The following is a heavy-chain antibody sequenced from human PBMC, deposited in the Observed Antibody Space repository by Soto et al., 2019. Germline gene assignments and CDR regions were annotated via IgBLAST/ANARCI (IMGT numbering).Heavy chain of an antibody. CDR3: AKGDPSGSPSSAFDI. Sequence: SLRLSCAASGFTFSSYAMSWVRQAPGKGLEWVSAISGSGGSKYYADSVKDRFTISRDNSKNTLYLQMKSLRAEDSAVFYCAKGDPSGSPSSAFDIWGQGTMVTVSS. J-gene: IGHJ3*02. D-gene: IGHD3-10*01. V-gene: IGHV3-23*01. CDR1: GFTFSSYA. CDR2: ISGSGGSK.